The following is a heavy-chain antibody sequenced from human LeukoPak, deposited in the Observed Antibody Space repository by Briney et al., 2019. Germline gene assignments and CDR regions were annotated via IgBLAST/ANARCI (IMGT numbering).Heavy chain of an antibody. V-gene: IGHV1-24*01. CDR3: ATGVLRFLEWSQQGDY. J-gene: IGHJ4*02. CDR1: GYTLTELS. D-gene: IGHD3-3*01. CDR2: FDPEDGET. Sequence: ASVKVSCKVSGYTLTELSMHWVRQAPGEGLEWMGGFDPEDGETIYAQKFQGRVTMTEDTSTDTAYMELSSLRSEDTAVYYCATGVLRFLEWSQQGDYWGQGTLVTVSS.